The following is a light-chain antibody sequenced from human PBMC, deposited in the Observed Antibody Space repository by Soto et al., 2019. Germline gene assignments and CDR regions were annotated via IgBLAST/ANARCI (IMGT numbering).Light chain of an antibody. CDR2: AAS. CDR1: QSISTY. CDR3: QQTYSTPCT. J-gene: IGKJ2*02. Sequence: DIQMTQSPSSLSASVGDRVTITCRASQSISTYLNWYQQKPGNAPKVLIFAASSLLSGVPSRFSGSGSGTDFTLTITSLQPEDFATYYCQQTYSTPCTFGQGTKLEVK. V-gene: IGKV1-39*01.